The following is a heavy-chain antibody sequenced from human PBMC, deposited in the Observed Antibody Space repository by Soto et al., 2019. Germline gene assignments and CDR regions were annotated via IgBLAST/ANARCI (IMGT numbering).Heavy chain of an antibody. V-gene: IGHV4-30-4*01. CDR3: ARVFYDYVWGSYNFGS. Sequence: PSETLSLTCTVSGGSISSGDYYWSWIRQPPGKGLEWIGYIYYSGSTYYNPSLKSRVTMSVDTSKNQFSLKLSSVTAADTAVYYCARVFYDYVWGSYNFGSWGQGTLVTVSS. CDR1: GGSISSGDYY. CDR2: IYYSGST. J-gene: IGHJ4*02. D-gene: IGHD3-16*01.